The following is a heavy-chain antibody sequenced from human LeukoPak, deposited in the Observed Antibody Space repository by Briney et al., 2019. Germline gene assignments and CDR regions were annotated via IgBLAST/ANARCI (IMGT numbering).Heavy chain of an antibody. J-gene: IGHJ4*02. CDR1: GFPFSSYW. CDR2: ISSDGTIK. Sequence: GGSLRLSSEPSGFPFSSYWMLWVRQAPGKGLVWVSRISSDGTIKTYADFVRGRFIVSRDNTKNILYLQMNSLKVEDTATYFCSRSQFDYWGQGVLVTVSS. CDR3: SRSQFDY. V-gene: IGHV3-74*03.